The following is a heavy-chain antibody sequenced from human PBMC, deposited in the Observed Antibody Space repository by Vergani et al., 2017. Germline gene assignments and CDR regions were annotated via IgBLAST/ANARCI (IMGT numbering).Heavy chain of an antibody. Sequence: QVQLQESGPGLVKPSETLSLTCTVSGGSISSYYWSWIRQPPGKGLEWIGYIYYSGSTNYNPSLKSRVTISVDTSKNQFSLNLSSVTAADTAVYYCARTGFDYYMDVWGKGTTVTVSS. V-gene: IGHV4-59*01. CDR2: IYYSGST. J-gene: IGHJ6*03. CDR1: GGSISSYY. CDR3: ARTGFDYYMDV.